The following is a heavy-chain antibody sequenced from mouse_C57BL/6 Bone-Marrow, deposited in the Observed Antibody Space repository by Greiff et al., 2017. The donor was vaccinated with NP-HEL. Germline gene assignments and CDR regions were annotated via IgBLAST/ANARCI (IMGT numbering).Heavy chain of an antibody. D-gene: IGHD2-4*01. V-gene: IGHV1-82*01. CDR3: ARLDDYDGY. CDR2: IYPGDGDT. Sequence: QVQLQQSGPELVKPGASVKISCKASGYAFSSSWMNWVKQRPGKGLEWLGRIYPGDGDTNYNGKFKGKATLTADKSSSTAYMQLSSLTSEDAAVYFCARLDDYDGYWGQGTTLTVSS. CDR1: GYAFSSSW. J-gene: IGHJ2*01.